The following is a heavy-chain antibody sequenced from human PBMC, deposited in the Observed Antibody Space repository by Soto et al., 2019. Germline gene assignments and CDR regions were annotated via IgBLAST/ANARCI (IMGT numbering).Heavy chain of an antibody. CDR3: AHSLTGYSSGWYAGLSY. D-gene: IGHD6-19*01. Sequence: PGGSLRLSCAASGFTFSSYGMHWVRQAPGKGLEWVAVISYDGSNKYYADSVKGRFTIPRDNSKNTLYLQMNSLRAEDTAVYYCAHSLTGYSSGWYAGLSYWGQGTLVTVSS. J-gene: IGHJ4*02. CDR2: ISYDGSNK. CDR1: GFTFSSYG. V-gene: IGHV3-30*03.